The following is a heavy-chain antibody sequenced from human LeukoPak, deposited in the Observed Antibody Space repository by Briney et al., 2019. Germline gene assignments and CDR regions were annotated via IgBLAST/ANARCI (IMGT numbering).Heavy chain of an antibody. D-gene: IGHD3-3*01. Sequence: GGSLRLSCGASGLTFTRYSMNWVRQAPGKGLEWVSYITTSSQVYYADSVKGRFSISRDNAKNSLYLQMDSLRAEDTAVYYCAGIWSGSLDYWGQGTLVTVSS. J-gene: IGHJ4*02. CDR3: AGIWSGSLDY. V-gene: IGHV3-21*01. CDR1: GLTFTRYS. CDR2: ITTSSQV.